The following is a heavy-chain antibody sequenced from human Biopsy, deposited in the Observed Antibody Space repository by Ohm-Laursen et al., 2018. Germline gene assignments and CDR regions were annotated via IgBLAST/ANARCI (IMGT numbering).Heavy chain of an antibody. J-gene: IGHJ6*02. D-gene: IGHD3-9*01. CDR3: ARVPAYPSIDGYYGLDL. CDR2: INPNSGNA. CDR1: GYSFTSYY. V-gene: IGHV1-2*02. Sequence: GASVKVSCKASGYSFTSYYMHWVRQAPGQGLEWMGMINPNSGNANYAQSFQGRLTVTRDTSISTAYMELTSLTFDDTAIYYCARVPAYPSIDGYYGLDLWGQGTTVIVSS.